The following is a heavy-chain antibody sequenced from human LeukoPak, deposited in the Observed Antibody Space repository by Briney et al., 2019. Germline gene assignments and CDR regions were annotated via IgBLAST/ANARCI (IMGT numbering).Heavy chain of an antibody. CDR2: IYYSGST. J-gene: IGHJ4*02. D-gene: IGHD6-19*01. V-gene: IGHV4-39*01. CDR3: ARHDAVDPPPYYFDY. Sequence: KSSETLSLTCTVSGGSISSSSYYWGWIRQPPGKGLEWIGSIYYSGSTYCNPSLKSRVTISVDTSKNQFSLKLSSVTAADTAVYYCARHDAVDPPPYYFDYWGQGTLVTVSS. CDR1: GGSISSSSYY.